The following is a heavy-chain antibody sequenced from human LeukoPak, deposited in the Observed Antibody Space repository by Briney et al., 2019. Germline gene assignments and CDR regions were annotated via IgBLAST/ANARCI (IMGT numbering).Heavy chain of an antibody. V-gene: IGHV3-11*04. Sequence: GGSLRLSCAASGFTFSDYYMSWIRQAPGKGLEWVSYISSSGSTIYYADSVKGRFTISRDNAKNSLYLQMSSLRAEDTAVYYCASSNYYDSSGYYYAPLVDYWGQGTLVTVSS. CDR2: ISSSGSTI. CDR3: ASSNYYDSSGYYYAPLVDY. CDR1: GFTFSDYY. J-gene: IGHJ4*02. D-gene: IGHD3-22*01.